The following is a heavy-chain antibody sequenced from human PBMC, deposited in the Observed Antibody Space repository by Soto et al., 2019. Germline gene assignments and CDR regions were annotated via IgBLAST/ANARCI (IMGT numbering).Heavy chain of an antibody. CDR3: ARHVTLEGIAVATFDY. CDR1: GGSISSSSYY. CDR2: IYYSGST. J-gene: IGHJ4*02. D-gene: IGHD6-19*01. V-gene: IGHV4-39*01. Sequence: QLQLQESGPGLVKPSETLSLTCTVSGGSISSSSYYWGWIRQPPGKGLEWIGSIYYSGSTYYNPSLKSRVTISVDTSKNQFSLKLSSVTAADTAVYYCARHVTLEGIAVATFDYWGQGTLVTVSS.